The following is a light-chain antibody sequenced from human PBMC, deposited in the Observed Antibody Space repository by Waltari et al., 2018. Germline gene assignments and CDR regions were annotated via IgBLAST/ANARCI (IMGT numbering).Light chain of an antibody. Sequence: QSALTQPDPVSGSPGQTITISCTGTSSDVGDYKYVPWYQQYPGKAPKVIIYDAINRPSGVSNRFSGSKSGNSASLTISGLQAEDEAHYFCASFISSTSGVFGGGTRLTVL. CDR2: DAI. V-gene: IGLV2-14*03. CDR3: ASFISSTSGV. CDR1: SSDVGDYKY. J-gene: IGLJ2*01.